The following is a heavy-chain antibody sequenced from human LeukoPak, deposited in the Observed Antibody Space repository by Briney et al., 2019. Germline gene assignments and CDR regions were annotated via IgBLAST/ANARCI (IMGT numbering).Heavy chain of an antibody. V-gene: IGHV1-69*13. J-gene: IGHJ4*02. Sequence: GASVKVSCKASGGTFSSYAISWVRQAPGQGLEWMGGIIPIFGTANYAQKFQGRVTITADESTSTAYMELSSLRSEDTAVYYCASESPAAITPRSDYWGQGTLVTVSS. CDR2: IIPIFGTA. CDR3: ASESPAAITPRSDY. CDR1: GGTFSSYA. D-gene: IGHD2-2*02.